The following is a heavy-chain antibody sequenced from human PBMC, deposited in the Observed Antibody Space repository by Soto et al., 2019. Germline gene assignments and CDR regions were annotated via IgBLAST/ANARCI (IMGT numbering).Heavy chain of an antibody. J-gene: IGHJ6*02. V-gene: IGHV3-15*07. CDR3: TTDLDYRDYYYYYYGMDV. CDR1: GFTFSNAW. CDR2: IKSKTDGGTT. Sequence: GGSLRLSCAASGFTFSNAWMNWVRQAPGKGLEWVGRIKSKTDGGTTDYAAPVKGRFTISRDDSKNTLYLQMNSLKTEDTAVYYCTTDLDYRDYYYYYYGMDVWGQGTTVTVSS. D-gene: IGHD4-4*01.